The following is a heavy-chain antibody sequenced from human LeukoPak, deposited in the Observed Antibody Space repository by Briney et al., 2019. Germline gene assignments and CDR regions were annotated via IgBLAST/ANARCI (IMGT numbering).Heavy chain of an antibody. D-gene: IGHD3-22*01. CDR2: ISSSGSTI. CDR3: ARDFYDSGGYYISPMDY. CDR1: GFSFSDYY. J-gene: IGHJ4*02. V-gene: IGHV3-11*01. Sequence: GGSLRLSCAASGFSFSDYYMSWIRQAPGKGLEWISYISSSGSTIKYADSVKGRFTISRDNAKNSLYLRMDNLRAEDTAVYYCARDFYDSGGYYISPMDYWGQGTLVTVSS.